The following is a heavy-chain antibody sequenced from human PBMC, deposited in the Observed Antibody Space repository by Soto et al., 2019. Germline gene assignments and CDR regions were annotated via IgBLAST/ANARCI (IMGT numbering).Heavy chain of an antibody. J-gene: IGHJ5*02. Sequence: QVHLVQSGAEVKKPGASVRVSCKVSVWTFTAYYMHWVRQAPGQGLEWMGWINPDNGATKSPQKFQGRLTMTRDTSITTVYMEMSSLRSDDTAVYFCARDPRGGRYYETGGYYYTGGNWFDPWGQGTLVTVSS. CDR2: INPDNGAT. D-gene: IGHD3-22*01. CDR3: ARDPRGGRYYETGGYYYTGGNWFDP. V-gene: IGHV1-2*02. CDR1: VWTFTAYY.